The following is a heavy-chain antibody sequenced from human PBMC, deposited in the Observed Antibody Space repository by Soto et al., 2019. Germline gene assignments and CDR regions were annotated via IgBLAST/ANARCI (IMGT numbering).Heavy chain of an antibody. CDR3: AKILRYFDWSDEQPAGWFDP. Sequence: EVQLLESGGGLVQPGGSLRLSCAASGFTFSSYAMSWVRQAPGKGLEWVSAISGSGGSTYYADSVKGRFTISRDNSKNTLYLQMNSLRAEDTAVYYCAKILRYFDWSDEQPAGWFDPWGQGTLVTVSS. CDR2: ISGSGGST. D-gene: IGHD3-9*01. V-gene: IGHV3-23*01. CDR1: GFTFSSYA. J-gene: IGHJ5*02.